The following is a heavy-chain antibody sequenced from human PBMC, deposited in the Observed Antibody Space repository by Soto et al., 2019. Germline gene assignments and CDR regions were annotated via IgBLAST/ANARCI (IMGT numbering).Heavy chain of an antibody. Sequence: EVQLLESGGGLVQPGGSLRLSCAASGFTFSSYAMSWVRQAPGKGLEWVSAISGSGGSTYYADSVKGRFTVSRDNSKNTLYLQMNSLRAEDTAVYYCAKEGYSCNSSGYSVYYFYYWGQGTLVTVSS. D-gene: IGHD3-22*01. CDR2: ISGSGGST. CDR3: AKEGYSCNSSGYSVYYFYY. J-gene: IGHJ4*02. CDR1: GFTFSSYA. V-gene: IGHV3-23*01.